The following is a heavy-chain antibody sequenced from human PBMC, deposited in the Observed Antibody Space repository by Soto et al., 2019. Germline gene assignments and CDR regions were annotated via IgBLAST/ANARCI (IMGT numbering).Heavy chain of an antibody. Sequence: GGSLRLSCTASGFTFGDYAMSWFRQAPGKGLEWVGFIRSKAYGGPTEYASSVKGRFTISRDDSKSIAYLQMNSLKTEDTAVYYCTRAVYITMVRGPGEFDYWGQGTLVTVSS. CDR3: TRAVYITMVRGPGEFDY. J-gene: IGHJ4*02. CDR1: GFTFGDYA. CDR2: IRSKAYGGPT. D-gene: IGHD3-10*01. V-gene: IGHV3-49*03.